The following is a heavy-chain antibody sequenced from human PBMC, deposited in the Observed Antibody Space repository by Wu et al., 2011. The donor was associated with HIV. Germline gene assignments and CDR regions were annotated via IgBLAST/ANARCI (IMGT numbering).Heavy chain of an antibody. D-gene: IGHD3-22*01. CDR3: ARAPIGYDSSTEVYYHYGMDV. V-gene: IGHV1-18*01. CDR2: ISANNGDI. J-gene: IGHJ6*02. CDR1: GYTFTSYG. Sequence: QVQLVQSGAEVKKPGASVKVSCKASGYTFTSYGISWVRQAPGQGLEWMAWISANNGDINYAQKFQGRVTMTTDTFTKTAYMELRSLRSDDTAVYYCARAPIGYDSSTEVYYHYGMDVWGQGTTVTVSS.